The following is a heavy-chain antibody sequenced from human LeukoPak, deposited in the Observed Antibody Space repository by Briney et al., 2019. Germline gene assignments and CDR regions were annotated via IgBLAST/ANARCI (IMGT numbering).Heavy chain of an antibody. CDR2: ISSSGSTI. Sequence: PGGSLRLSCAASGFTFSDYYMSWIRQAPGKGLEWVSYISSSGSTIYYADSVKGRFAISRDDSKNTLYLQMNSLRADDTAVFYCAKNQADGGSFDYWGQGTLVTVSS. V-gene: IGHV3-11*01. J-gene: IGHJ4*02. CDR1: GFTFSDYY. D-gene: IGHD4-23*01. CDR3: AKNQADGGSFDY.